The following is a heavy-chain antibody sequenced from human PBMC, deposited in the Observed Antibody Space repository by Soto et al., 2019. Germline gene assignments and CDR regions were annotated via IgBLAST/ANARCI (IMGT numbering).Heavy chain of an antibody. V-gene: IGHV1-69*13. J-gene: IGHJ4*02. CDR1: GGTFSSYA. Sequence: AVKVSCQASGGTFSSYAISWVRQATGQGLEWMGGIIPIFGTANYAQKFQGRVTITADESTSTAYMELSSLRSEDTAVYYCARDPHSLDCTNGVCQFDYWGQGTLVTVSS. CDR3: ARDPHSLDCTNGVCQFDY. CDR2: IIPIFGTA. D-gene: IGHD2-8*01.